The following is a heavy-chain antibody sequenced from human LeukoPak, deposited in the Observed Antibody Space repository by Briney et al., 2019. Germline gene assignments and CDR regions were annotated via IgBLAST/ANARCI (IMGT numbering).Heavy chain of an antibody. D-gene: IGHD2-15*01. J-gene: IGHJ6*02. CDR3: VRDPSCSGGGCYYYYGMDV. Sequence: PGGSLRLSCAASGFTFNTYAIHWVRQAPGKGLEWVAVIWYDGSNKYYADSVRGRFTISRDNSKNTLYLQMNSLRADGTAIYYCVRDPSCSGGGCYYYYGMDVWGQGTTVTVSS. V-gene: IGHV3-33*01. CDR1: GFTFNTYA. CDR2: IWYDGSNK.